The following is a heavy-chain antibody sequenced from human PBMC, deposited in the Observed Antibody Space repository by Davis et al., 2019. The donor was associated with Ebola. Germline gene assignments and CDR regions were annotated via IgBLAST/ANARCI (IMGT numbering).Heavy chain of an antibody. J-gene: IGHJ5*02. CDR3: ARDRKNDFRQTGFDP. V-gene: IGHV1-18*01. CDR1: GYTFTSYG. D-gene: IGHD3-3*01. Sequence: ASVKVSCKASGYTFTSYGISWVRQAPGQGLEWMGWISAYNGNTNYAQKLQGRVTMTTDTSTSTAYMELRSLRSDDTAVYYCARDRKNDFRQTGFDPWGQGTLVTVSS. CDR2: ISAYNGNT.